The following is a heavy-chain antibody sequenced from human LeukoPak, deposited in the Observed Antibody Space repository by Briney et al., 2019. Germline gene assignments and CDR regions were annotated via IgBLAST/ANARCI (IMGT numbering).Heavy chain of an antibody. CDR2: IIPIFGTT. J-gene: IGHJ4*02. CDR1: GDTFSCSA. CDR3: ARGKDTSAYRALDS. V-gene: IGHV1-69*05. Sequence: SVKVSCKASGDTFSCSAISWVRQAPGQGLEWMGGIIPIFGTTDYAQKFRGRITITTDESTSTAYMEISSLRSEDSAVYYCARGKDTSAYRALDSWGQGTLVTVSS. D-gene: IGHD3-22*01.